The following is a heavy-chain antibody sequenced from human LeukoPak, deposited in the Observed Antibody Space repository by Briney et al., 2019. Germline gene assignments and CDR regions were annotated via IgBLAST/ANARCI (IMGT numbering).Heavy chain of an antibody. CDR3: ARKNDFDI. D-gene: IGHD2/OR15-2a*01. CDR2: IYYSGST. V-gene: IGHV4-59*01. Sequence: PSETLSLTCTVSGGSITSDHWNWIRQPPGKGLEWIGCIYYSGSTYYNLSLKSRVTISVDMSKNQFSLRLTSVTVADTAVYYCARKNDFDIWGQGTLVTVSS. J-gene: IGHJ3*02. CDR1: GGSITSDH.